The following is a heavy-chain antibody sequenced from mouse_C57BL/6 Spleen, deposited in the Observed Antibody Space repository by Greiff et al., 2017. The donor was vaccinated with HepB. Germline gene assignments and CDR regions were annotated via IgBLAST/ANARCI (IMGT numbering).Heavy chain of an antibody. V-gene: IGHV6-6*01. J-gene: IGHJ1*03. CDR2: IRNKANNHAT. CDR3: TRFPFDYYGSGYFDV. D-gene: IGHD1-1*01. Sequence: EVQLQESGGGLVQPGGSMKLSCAASGFTFSDAWMDWVRQSPEKGLEWVAEIRNKANNHATYYAESVKGRFTISRDDSKSSVYLQMNSLRAEDTGIYYCTRFPFDYYGSGYFDVWGTGTTVTVSS. CDR1: GFTFSDAW.